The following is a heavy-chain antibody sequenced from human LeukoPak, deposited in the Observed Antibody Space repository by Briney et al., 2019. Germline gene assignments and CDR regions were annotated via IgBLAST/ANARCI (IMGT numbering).Heavy chain of an antibody. Sequence: GGSLRLSCAASGFTFSSYGMHWVRQAPGKGLEWVAVIWYDGSNKYYADSVEGRFTISRDNSKNTLYLQMNSLRAEDTAVYYCAKELGYSPYYMDVWGKGTTVTVSS. CDR2: IWYDGSNK. D-gene: IGHD5-18*01. V-gene: IGHV3-33*06. CDR3: AKELGYSPYYMDV. J-gene: IGHJ6*03. CDR1: GFTFSSYG.